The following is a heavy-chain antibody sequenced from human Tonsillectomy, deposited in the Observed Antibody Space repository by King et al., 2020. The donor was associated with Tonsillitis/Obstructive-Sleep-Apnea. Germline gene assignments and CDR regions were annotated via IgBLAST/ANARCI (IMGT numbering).Heavy chain of an antibody. Sequence: VQLVESGGGVVQPGRSLRLSCAASGFTFSSXAMHWVRQAPGKGLEWVAVISYDGSNKYYADSVKGRFTISRDNSKNTLYLQMNSLRAEDTAVYYCARXGYYXGXGSYXNAFDXWGXGTLVTVSS. J-gene: IGHJ4*02. CDR1: GFTFSSXA. D-gene: IGHD3-10*01. CDR2: ISYDGSNK. V-gene: IGHV3-30*04. CDR3: ARXGYYXGXGSYXNAFDX.